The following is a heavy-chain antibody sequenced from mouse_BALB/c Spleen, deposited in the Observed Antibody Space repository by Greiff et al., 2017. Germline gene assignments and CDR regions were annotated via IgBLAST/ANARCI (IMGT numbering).Heavy chain of an antibody. J-gene: IGHJ4*01. CDR3: AIPITTVSSQNYAMDY. CDR1: GYSFTGYF. D-gene: IGHD1-1*01. CDR2: INPYNGDT. Sequence: LVESGPELVKPGASVKISCKASGYSFTGYFMNWVMQSHGKSLEWIGRINPYNGDTFYNQKFKGKATLTVDKSSSTAHMELRSLASEDSAVYYCAIPITTVSSQNYAMDYWGQGTSVTVSS. V-gene: IGHV1-20*02.